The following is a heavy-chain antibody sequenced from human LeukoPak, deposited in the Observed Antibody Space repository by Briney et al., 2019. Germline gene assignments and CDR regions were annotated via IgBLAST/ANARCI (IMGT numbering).Heavy chain of an antibody. D-gene: IGHD2-15*01. V-gene: IGHV3-48*03. J-gene: IGHJ4*02. Sequence: GGSLRLSCAASGFTFSSYEMNWVRQAPGKGLEWVSYISSSGSTIYYADSVKGRFTISRDNAKNTVYLQMNSLRAEDTAVYYCVRLLDRDYWGQGTLVTVSS. CDR1: GFTFSSYE. CDR2: ISSSGSTI. CDR3: VRLLDRDY.